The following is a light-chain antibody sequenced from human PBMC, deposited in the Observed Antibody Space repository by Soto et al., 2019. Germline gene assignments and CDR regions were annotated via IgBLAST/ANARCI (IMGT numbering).Light chain of an antibody. CDR1: QSIGSW. Sequence: DIQMTQSPSTLSASVGDRVTITCRASQSIGSWLAWYQHKPGKAPNLLIYKASTLASGVPSRFSGSGSGTELTLTISSLQPDDFATYHCQQYYTYPVTFGQGTQVDIK. CDR3: QQYYTYPVT. J-gene: IGKJ1*01. CDR2: KAS. V-gene: IGKV1-5*03.